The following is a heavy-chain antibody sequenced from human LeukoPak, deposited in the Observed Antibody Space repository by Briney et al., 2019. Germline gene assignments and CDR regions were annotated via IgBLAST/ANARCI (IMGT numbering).Heavy chain of an antibody. V-gene: IGHV3-53*01. CDR1: GFTLSRNY. J-gene: IGHJ6*03. Sequence: GGSLRLSCAASGFTLSRNYMCWVRQAPGKGLEWVSVIYSGGSTYYADSVKGRFTISRDNSKNTLYLQMNSLRAEDTAVYYCASSVVPAAPYYMDVWGKGTTVTVSS. CDR2: IYSGGST. CDR3: ASSVVPAAPYYMDV. D-gene: IGHD2-2*01.